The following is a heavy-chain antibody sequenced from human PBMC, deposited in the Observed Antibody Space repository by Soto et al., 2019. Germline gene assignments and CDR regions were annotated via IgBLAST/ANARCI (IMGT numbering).Heavy chain of an antibody. V-gene: IGHV4-34*01. D-gene: IGHD3-10*01. CDR3: GRGAYTMVRAGTNWFDP. Sequence: PSETLSLTCAVYGGSFSGYDWRWIRQPPGKGLEWIGEINHSGSTNYNPSLKSRVTISVDTSKNQFSPKLSSVTAADTAVYYCGRGAYTMVRAGTNWFDPWGQGTLVTVSS. J-gene: IGHJ5*02. CDR1: GGSFSGYD. CDR2: INHSGST.